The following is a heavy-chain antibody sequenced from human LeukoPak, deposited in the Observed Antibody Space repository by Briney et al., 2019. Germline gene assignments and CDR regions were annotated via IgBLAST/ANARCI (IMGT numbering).Heavy chain of an antibody. CDR1: GGSISSGGYY. J-gene: IGHJ5*02. CDR2: IYYSGST. D-gene: IGHD1-14*01. V-gene: IGHV4-31*03. Sequence: SETLSLTCTVSGGSISSGGYYWSWIRQHPGTGLEWIGYIYYSGSTYYNPSLKSRVTISVDTSKNQSSLKLSSVTAADTAVYYCARDTEATGLFDPWGQGTLVTVSS. CDR3: ARDTEATGLFDP.